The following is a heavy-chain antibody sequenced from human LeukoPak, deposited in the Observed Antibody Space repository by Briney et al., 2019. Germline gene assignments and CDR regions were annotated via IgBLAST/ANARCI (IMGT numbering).Heavy chain of an antibody. J-gene: IGHJ4*02. D-gene: IGHD2-8*01. CDR2: ISGNGGST. CDR3: AKYSFLGYCTNGVCSEFDY. V-gene: IGHV3-23*01. CDR1: GFTFSSYA. Sequence: PGGSLRLSCAASGFTFSSYAMSWVRQAPGKGLEWVSDISGNGGSTYYADSVKGRFTISRDNSKTTLYLQTNSLRAEDTAVYYCAKYSFLGYCTNGVCSEFDYWGQGTLVTVSS.